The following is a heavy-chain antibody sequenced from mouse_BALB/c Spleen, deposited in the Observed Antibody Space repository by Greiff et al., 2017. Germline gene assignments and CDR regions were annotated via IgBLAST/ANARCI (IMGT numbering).Heavy chain of an antibody. D-gene: IGHD1-1*01. Sequence: QSGPGLVKPSQSLSLTCTVTGYSITSDYAWNWIRQFPGNKLEWMGYISYSGSTSYNPSLKSRISITRDTSKNQFFLQLNSVTTEDTATYYCASSSYAYWYFDVWGAGTTVTVSS. J-gene: IGHJ1*01. V-gene: IGHV3-2*02. CDR3: ASSSYAYWYFDV. CDR2: ISYSGST. CDR1: GYSITSDYA.